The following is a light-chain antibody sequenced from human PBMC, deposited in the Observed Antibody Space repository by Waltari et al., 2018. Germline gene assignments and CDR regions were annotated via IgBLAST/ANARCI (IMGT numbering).Light chain of an antibody. CDR2: GAS. CDR1: QSVSSK. J-gene: IGKJ1*01. V-gene: IGKV3-15*01. CDR3: QQYNNWPPAT. Sequence: IVMTQSPATLSVSPGETATLSCRASQSVSSKLAWYQQKPGQAPRLLLDGASTRAPGIPARCSGSGSGTEFTLTISSLQSEDFAVYYCQQYNNWPPATFGQGTKVEIK.